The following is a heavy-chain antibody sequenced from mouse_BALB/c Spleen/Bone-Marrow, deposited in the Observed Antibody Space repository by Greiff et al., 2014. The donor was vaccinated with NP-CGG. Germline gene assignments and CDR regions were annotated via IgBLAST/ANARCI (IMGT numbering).Heavy chain of an antibody. CDR3: ARSYYGSSYYFDY. D-gene: IGHD1-1*01. Sequence: EVKVVESGGGLVQPGGSRKLSCAASGFTFSSFGMHWVRQAPEKGLEWVAYISRGSSTIYYADTVKGRFTISRDNPKNTLFLQMTSLRSEDTAMYYCARSYYGSSYYFDYWGQGTTLTVSS. J-gene: IGHJ2*01. V-gene: IGHV5-17*02. CDR1: GFTFSSFG. CDR2: ISRGSSTI.